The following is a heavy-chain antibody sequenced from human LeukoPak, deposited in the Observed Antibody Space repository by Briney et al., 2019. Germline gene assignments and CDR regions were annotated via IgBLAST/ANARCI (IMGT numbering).Heavy chain of an antibody. V-gene: IGHV3-43*02. D-gene: IGHD3-16*01. CDR2: IIGICDTI. J-gene: IGHJ5*02. CDR3: VKDGGNIYNWFDP. Sequence: GGALRLSCAASGVTFQNYAMRWGREAPGKGVEGGSLIIGICDTISYSDSVNGRFTISRDNRKTSLYLQMKSLRSDDTALYYCVKDGGNIYNWFDPWGQGTLVTVSS. CDR1: GVTFQNYA.